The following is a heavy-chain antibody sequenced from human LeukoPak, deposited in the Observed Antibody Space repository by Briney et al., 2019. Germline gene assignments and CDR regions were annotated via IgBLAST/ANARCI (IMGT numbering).Heavy chain of an antibody. Sequence: GGSLRLSCAASGFTFSSYAMHWVRQAPGKGLEWVAVISYDGSNKYYADSVKGRFTTSGDNSKNSLYLQMNSLRAEDTAVYYCARCSGSYLRWYFDLWGRGTLVTVSS. J-gene: IGHJ2*01. CDR2: ISYDGSNK. V-gene: IGHV3-30-3*01. CDR1: GFTFSSYA. CDR3: ARCSGSYLRWYFDL. D-gene: IGHD1-26*01.